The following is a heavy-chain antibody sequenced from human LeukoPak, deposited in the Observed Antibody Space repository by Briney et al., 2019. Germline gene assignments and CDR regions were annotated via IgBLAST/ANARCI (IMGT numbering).Heavy chain of an antibody. V-gene: IGHV3-30*02. Sequence: PGGSLRLSCAASGFTFSSYGMHWVRQAPGKGLEWVAFIRYVGSNKYYADSVKGRFTISRDNSKNTLYLQMNSLRAEDTAVYYCAKLDSELIDYWGQGTLVTVSS. CDR1: GFTFSSYG. CDR2: IRYVGSNK. J-gene: IGHJ4*02. D-gene: IGHD2-15*01. CDR3: AKLDSELIDY.